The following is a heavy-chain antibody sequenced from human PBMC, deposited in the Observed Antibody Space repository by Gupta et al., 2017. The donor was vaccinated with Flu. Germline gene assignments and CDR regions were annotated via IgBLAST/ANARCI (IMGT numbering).Heavy chain of an antibody. CDR3: ATDWVDYYGSGTGFDP. CDR2: IYYSGST. V-gene: IGHV4-39*01. J-gene: IGHJ5*02. D-gene: IGHD3-10*01. Sequence: SYYWGWIRQPRGKGLEWIGSIYYSGSTYDNPSLKSRVTISVDTSKNQFSLKLSSVTAADTAVYYCATDWVDYYGSGTGFDPWGQGTLVTVSS. CDR1: SYY.